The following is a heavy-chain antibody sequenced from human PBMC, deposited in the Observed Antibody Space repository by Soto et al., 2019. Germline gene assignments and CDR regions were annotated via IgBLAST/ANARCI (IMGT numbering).Heavy chain of an antibody. V-gene: IGHV3-33*01. CDR2: IWNDGSNK. D-gene: IGHD2-2*01. J-gene: IGHJ4*02. Sequence: QVQLVESGGGVVQPGKSLRLSCVASGFTFSNYGMHWVRQAPGKGLEGVAVIWNDGSNKQYADSVKGRFTISRDNSKNTLYLQMNSLTAEDTAVYYCAREAIYCTGPSCWFDYWGQGTLVTVSS. CDR1: GFTFSNYG. CDR3: AREAIYCTGPSCWFDY.